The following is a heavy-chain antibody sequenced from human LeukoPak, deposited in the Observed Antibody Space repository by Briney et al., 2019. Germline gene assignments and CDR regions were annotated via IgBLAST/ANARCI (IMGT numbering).Heavy chain of an antibody. CDR2: INPDNCDT. V-gene: IGHV5-51*01. CDR1: GNSFTNNW. CDR3: AKRRLNVYETSPWDPDL. D-gene: IGHD2-2*01. Sequence: GESLKISCKGSGNSFTNNWIAWVRHMPAQGVEWMGIINPDNCDTQYSAPFQGQVTISADRSTSTAYLHWSSLKASDTAIYYCAKRRLNVYETSPWDPDLWGQGTLVTVSS. J-gene: IGHJ5*02.